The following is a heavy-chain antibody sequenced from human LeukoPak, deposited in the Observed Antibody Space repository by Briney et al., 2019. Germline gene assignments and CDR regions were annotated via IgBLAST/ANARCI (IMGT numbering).Heavy chain of an antibody. CDR2: IKEDGTEE. Sequence: GGSLRLSCAASGFTFSSSWMTWVRQAPGKGLECVAHIKEDGTEEYYVDSVKGRFTISRDNAKNSLSLQMNSLRAEDTAVYYCARWNNDWEFDYWGQGTLVSVSS. J-gene: IGHJ4*02. CDR3: ARWNNDWEFDY. CDR1: GFTFSSSW. V-gene: IGHV3-7*05. D-gene: IGHD1/OR15-1a*01.